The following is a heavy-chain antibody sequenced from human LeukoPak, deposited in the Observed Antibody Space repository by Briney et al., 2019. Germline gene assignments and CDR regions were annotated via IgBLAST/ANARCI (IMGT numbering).Heavy chain of an antibody. D-gene: IGHD2-8*02. V-gene: IGHV1-24*01. CDR1: GYTLSELS. CDR2: FDPEDDKT. Sequence: ASVKVSCKVSGYTLSELSMHWVRQAPGKGLEWMGGFDPEDDKTIYAQKFQGRVIMTEDTSTDTAYMELSSLRSDDTAVYYCARVSGPPYYYYYMDVWGKGTTVTISS. J-gene: IGHJ6*03. CDR3: ARVSGPPYYYYYMDV.